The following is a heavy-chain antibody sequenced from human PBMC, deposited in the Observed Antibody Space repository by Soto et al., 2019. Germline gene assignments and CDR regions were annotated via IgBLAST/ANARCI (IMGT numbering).Heavy chain of an antibody. J-gene: IGHJ3*02. V-gene: IGHV1-18*04. Sequence: QVQLVQSGAEVKKPGASVKVSCTASGYTFTTYGISWVRQAPGQGLEWLGWISTYNGNTNYAQKVQGRVTMTTDTSTATAYMELRSLTSDDTAVYYCARAAFYYDSSGKTDAFDIWGQGTMITVSS. CDR3: ARAAFYYDSSGKTDAFDI. CDR1: GYTFTTYG. D-gene: IGHD3-22*01. CDR2: ISTYNGNT.